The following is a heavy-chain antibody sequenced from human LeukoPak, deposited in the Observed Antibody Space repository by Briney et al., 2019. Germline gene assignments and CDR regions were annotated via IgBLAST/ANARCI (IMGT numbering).Heavy chain of an antibody. V-gene: IGHV4-4*07. Sequence: PSETLSLTCTVSGGSISSYYWSWIRQPAGKGLEWIGRIYTGGSTNYNASLKSRVSMSVDTYKNQFSLKLSSVTAADTAVFYCARENSGSYREFDYWGQGTLVTVSS. D-gene: IGHD1-26*01. CDR3: ARENSGSYREFDY. J-gene: IGHJ4*02. CDR2: IYTGGST. CDR1: GGSISSYY.